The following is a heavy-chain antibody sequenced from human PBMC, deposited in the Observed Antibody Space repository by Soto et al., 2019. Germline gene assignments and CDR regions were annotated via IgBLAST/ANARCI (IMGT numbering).Heavy chain of an antibody. CDR3: ARGRGYTDV. CDR2: INAGNGNT. Sequence: QVQLVQSGAEVKKPGASVKVSCKASGYTFTSYAMHWVRQAPGQRREWMGWINAGNGNTKYSQKFQGRVTITRDTPASTAYLELGSLRSEDTAVYCCARGRGYTDVWGKGTTVTVSS. J-gene: IGHJ6*04. CDR1: GYTFTSYA. D-gene: IGHD2-2*02. V-gene: IGHV1-3*01.